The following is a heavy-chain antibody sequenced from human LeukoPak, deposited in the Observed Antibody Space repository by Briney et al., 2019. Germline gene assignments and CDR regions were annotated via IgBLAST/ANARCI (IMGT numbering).Heavy chain of an antibody. CDR2: INPSGGST. CDR1: GYTFTSYY. CDR3: ARDFEIPVSNAFDI. V-gene: IGHV1-46*01. Sequence: GASVKVSCKASGYTFTSYYMHWVRQAPGQGLEWMGIINPSGGSTSYAQKFQGRVTITADKSTSTAYMELSSLRSEDTAVYYCARDFEIPVSNAFDIWGQGTMVTVSS. D-gene: IGHD2-2*01. J-gene: IGHJ3*02.